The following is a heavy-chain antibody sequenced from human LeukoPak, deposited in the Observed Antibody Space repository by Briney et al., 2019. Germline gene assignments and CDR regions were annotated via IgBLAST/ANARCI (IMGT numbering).Heavy chain of an antibody. CDR2: IYYSGST. D-gene: IGHD3-22*01. CDR1: GGSISSSSYY. CDR3: SSGYGIDY. Sequence: SETLSLTCTVSGGSISSSSYYWGWIRQPPGKGLEWIGSIYYSGSTYYNPSLKSRVTISVDTSKNQFSLKLSSVTAADTAVYYCSSGYGIDYWGQGTLVAVSS. J-gene: IGHJ4*02. V-gene: IGHV4-39*01.